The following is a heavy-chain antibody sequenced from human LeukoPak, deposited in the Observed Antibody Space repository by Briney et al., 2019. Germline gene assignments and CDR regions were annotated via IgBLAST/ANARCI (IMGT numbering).Heavy chain of an antibody. CDR2: INHSGST. CDR1: GGSFSGYY. J-gene: IGHJ6*03. CDR3: ASSPRLLYGESYYYYMDV. D-gene: IGHD4-17*01. Sequence: SETLSLTCAVYGGSFSGYYWSWIRQPPGKGLEWIGEINHSGSTNYNPSLKSRVTISVDTSKNQFSLKLSSVTAADTAVYYCASSPRLLYGESYYYYMDVWGKGTTVTVSS. V-gene: IGHV4-34*01.